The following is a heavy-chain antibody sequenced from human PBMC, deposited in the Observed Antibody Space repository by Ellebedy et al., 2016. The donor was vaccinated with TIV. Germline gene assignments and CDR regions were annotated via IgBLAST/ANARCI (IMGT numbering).Heavy chain of an antibody. CDR3: AREPHGVYYFDS. J-gene: IGHJ4*02. D-gene: IGHD2-8*01. Sequence: AASVKVSCKTSGGTLTGYYFHWVRQAPGQGLEWMGWINPDSGGTNSAHKFQGRVTLTRDTSTNTAYMELSGLRSDDTAVYFCAREPHGVYYFDSWGQGSLLTVSS. V-gene: IGHV1-2*02. CDR1: GGTLTGYY. CDR2: INPDSGGT.